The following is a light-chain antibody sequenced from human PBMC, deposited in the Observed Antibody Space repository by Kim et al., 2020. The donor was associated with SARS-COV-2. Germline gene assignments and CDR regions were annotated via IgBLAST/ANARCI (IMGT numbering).Light chain of an antibody. CDR3: MQALQTPT. Sequence: DIVMTQSPLSLPVTPGEPASISCRSSQSLLHSNGYNYLDWYLQKPGQSPQLLIYLGSNRASGVPDRFSGSGSGTDFTLKISRVEAREVGVYYCMQALQTPTFGQGTKVDIK. V-gene: IGKV2-28*01. CDR1: QSLLHSNGYNY. CDR2: LGS. J-gene: IGKJ1*01.